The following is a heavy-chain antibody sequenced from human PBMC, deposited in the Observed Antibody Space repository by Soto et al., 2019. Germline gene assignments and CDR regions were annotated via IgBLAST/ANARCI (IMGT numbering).Heavy chain of an antibody. CDR1: GFTFSNAW. CDR2: IKSKTDGGTT. CDR3: NTDYCISTSCYFDP. V-gene: IGHV3-15*07. J-gene: IGHJ5*02. Sequence: GGSLRLSCAASGFTFSNAWMNWVRQAPGKGLEWVGRIKSKTDGGTTDYAAPVKGRFTISRDDSKNTLYLQMNSLKTEVTAVYYCNTDYCISTSCYFDPWGQGTLVTVSS. D-gene: IGHD2-2*01.